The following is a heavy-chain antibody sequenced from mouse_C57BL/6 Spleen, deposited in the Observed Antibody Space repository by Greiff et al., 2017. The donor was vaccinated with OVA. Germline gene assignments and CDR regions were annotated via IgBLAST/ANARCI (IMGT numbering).Heavy chain of an antibody. CDR3: ARERSYGGYFDV. CDR1: GYSITSGYY. J-gene: IGHJ1*03. Sequence: VQLKESGPGLVKPSQSLSLTCSVTGYSITSGYYWNWIRQFPGNKLEWMGYISYDGSNNYNPSLKNRISITRDTSKNQLFLKLNSVTTEDTATYYCARERSYGGYFDVWGTGTTVTVSS. D-gene: IGHD1-1*01. V-gene: IGHV3-6*01. CDR2: ISYDGSN.